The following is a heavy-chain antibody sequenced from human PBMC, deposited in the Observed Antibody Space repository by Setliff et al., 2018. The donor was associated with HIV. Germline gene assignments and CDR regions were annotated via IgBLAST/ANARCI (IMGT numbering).Heavy chain of an antibody. CDR3: ARVGTVSADFDS. CDR1: GYSISSGYY. V-gene: IGHV4-38-2*01. Sequence: ASETLSLTCAVSGYSISSGYYWGWIRQPPGKGLEWIGSIYYSGSAYYNPSFKSRVTLSVDTSENQFSLRLSSVTAADTAVYSCARVGTVSADFDSWGQGTLVTVSS. CDR2: IYYSGSA. J-gene: IGHJ4*02. D-gene: IGHD2-21*02.